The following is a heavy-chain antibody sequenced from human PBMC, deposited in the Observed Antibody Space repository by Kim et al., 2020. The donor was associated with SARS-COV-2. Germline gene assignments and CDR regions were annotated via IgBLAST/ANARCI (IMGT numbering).Heavy chain of an antibody. D-gene: IGHD5-18*01. CDR3: ARRGYSYGFGGRGGWYFDY. V-gene: IGHV4-39*01. J-gene: IGHJ4*02. Sequence: SETLSLTCTVSGGSISSSSYYWGWIRQPPGKGREWIGSIYYSGSTYYNPSLKSRVTISVDTSKNQFSLKLSSVTAADTAVYYCARRGYSYGFGGRGGWYFDYWGQGTLGTVSS. CDR2: IYYSGST. CDR1: GGSISSSSYY.